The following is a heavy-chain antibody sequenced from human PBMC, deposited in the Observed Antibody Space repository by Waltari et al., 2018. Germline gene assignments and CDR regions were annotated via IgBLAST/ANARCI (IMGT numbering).Heavy chain of an antibody. J-gene: IGHJ2*01. CDR2: IYYSGST. Sequence: QLQLQESGPGLVKPSETLSLTCPVSGGSISSSRYYWGWIRQPPGKGLEWIGSIYYSGSTYYNPSLKSRVTISVDTSKNQFSLKLSSVTAADTAVYYCARHPAMTIMLWYFDLWGRGTLVTASS. CDR3: ARHPAMTIMLWYFDL. V-gene: IGHV4-39*01. CDR1: GGSISSSRYY. D-gene: IGHD2-8*01.